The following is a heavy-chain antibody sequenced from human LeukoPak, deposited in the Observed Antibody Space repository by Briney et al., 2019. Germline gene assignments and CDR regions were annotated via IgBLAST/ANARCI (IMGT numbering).Heavy chain of an antibody. J-gene: IGHJ4*02. Sequence: LAGGSLRLSCAASGFTFSSYGMSWVRQAPGKGLEWVSAISGSGGSTYYADSVKGRFTISRDNSKNTLYLQMNSLRAEDTALYYCAKDGTYDILTGYFLDWGQGTLVTVSS. V-gene: IGHV3-23*01. D-gene: IGHD3-9*01. CDR1: GFTFSSYG. CDR3: AKDGTYDILTGYFLD. CDR2: ISGSGGST.